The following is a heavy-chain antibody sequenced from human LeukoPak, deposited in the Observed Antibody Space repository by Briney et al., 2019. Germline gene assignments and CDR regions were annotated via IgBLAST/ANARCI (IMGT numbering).Heavy chain of an antibody. CDR1: GYSFTTYY. V-gene: IGHV1-46*01. CDR3: ARLGSGYDRFYFDY. D-gene: IGHD5-12*01. J-gene: IGHJ4*02. CDR2: INPTEGST. Sequence: ASVKVSCKTSGYSFTTYYMHWVRQAPGQGLEWMGIINPTEGSTSYAQNFQGRFTMTRDRSTSIVYMELSSLRFEDTAVYYCARLGSGYDRFYFDYWGQGTLVTVSS.